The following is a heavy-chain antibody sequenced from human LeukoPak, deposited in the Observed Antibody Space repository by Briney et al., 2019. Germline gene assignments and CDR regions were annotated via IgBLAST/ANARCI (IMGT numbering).Heavy chain of an antibody. CDR2: ISSSGSTI. J-gene: IGHJ4*02. CDR1: GFTFSIYS. CDR3: ARGYYDFWSGYPDY. Sequence: GGSLRLSCAASGFTFSIYSMNWVRQAPGKGLEWVSYISSSGSTIYYADSVKGRFTISRDNAKNSLYLQMNSLRAEDTAVYYCARGYYDFWSGYPDYWGQGTLVTVSS. D-gene: IGHD3-3*01. V-gene: IGHV3-48*04.